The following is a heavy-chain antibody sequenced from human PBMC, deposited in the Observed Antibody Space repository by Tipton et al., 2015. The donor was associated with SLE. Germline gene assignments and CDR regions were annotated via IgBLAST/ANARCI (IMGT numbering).Heavy chain of an antibody. CDR3: AKDRGIAAAGGEYFDP. Sequence: SGFTFSSYGMHWVRQAPGKGLEWVAVIWHDGSNKYYADSVKGRFTISRDNSKNTLYLQMNSLRAEDTAVYYCAKDRGIAAAGGEYFDPGGRGTLVTVSS. J-gene: IGHJ2*01. CDR1: GFTFSSYG. CDR2: IWHDGSNK. V-gene: IGHV3-33*06. D-gene: IGHD6-13*01.